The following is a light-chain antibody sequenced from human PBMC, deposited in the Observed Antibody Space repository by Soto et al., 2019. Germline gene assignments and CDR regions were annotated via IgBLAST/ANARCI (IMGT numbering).Light chain of an antibody. CDR2: EVS. J-gene: IGLJ3*02. CDR1: SSDVGAYNY. V-gene: IGLV2-8*01. Sequence: QSALTQPPSASGSPGQSVAISCTGTSSDVGAYNYVSWYQQHPGRAPKLIIYEVSKRPSGVPDRFSGSKSGNTASLTVSGLQAEDEADYYCSSYAGSGVFGGGTKLPVL. CDR3: SSYAGSGV.